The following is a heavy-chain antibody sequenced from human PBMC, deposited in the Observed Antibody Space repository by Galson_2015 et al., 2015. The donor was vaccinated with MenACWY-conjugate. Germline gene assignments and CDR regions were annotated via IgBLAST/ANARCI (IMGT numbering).Heavy chain of an antibody. CDR1: GFTFSSYA. D-gene: IGHD3-22*01. V-gene: IGHV3-23*01. CDR3: AKDGDYYDSSGYYYFPNWFDP. Sequence: LRLSCAASGFTFSSYAMSWVRQAPGKGLEWVSAISGSGGSTYYADSVKGRFTISRDNSKNTLYLQMNSLRAEDTAVYYCAKDGDYYDSSGYYYFPNWFDPWGQGTLVTVSS. J-gene: IGHJ5*02. CDR2: ISGSGGST.